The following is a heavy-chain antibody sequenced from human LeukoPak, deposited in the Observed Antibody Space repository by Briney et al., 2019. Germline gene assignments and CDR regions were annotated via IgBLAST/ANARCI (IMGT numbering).Heavy chain of an antibody. V-gene: IGHV4-59*01. Sequence: PSETPSLTCTVSGGSISSYYWSWIRQPPGKGLEWIGYIYYSGSTNYNPSLKSRVTISVDTSKNQFSLKLSSVTAADTAVYYCARDGGRGAVDYWGQGTLVTVSP. CDR2: IYYSGST. D-gene: IGHD2-15*01. J-gene: IGHJ4*02. CDR1: GGSISSYY. CDR3: ARDGGRGAVDY.